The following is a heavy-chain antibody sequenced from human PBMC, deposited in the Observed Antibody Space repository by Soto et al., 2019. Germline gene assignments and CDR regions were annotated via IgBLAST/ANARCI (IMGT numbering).Heavy chain of an antibody. Sequence: GGPLRLSFTASGFKFGDFGMRGVRQASGKGLHWFSSITNTGGATYHTDSVKGRFIVSRDNSKNVMFLLMRGLGVDDPALYFCARNPRSDIFGVRTIVENWLDPWGRGSLVTVSS. J-gene: IGHJ5*02. D-gene: IGHD3-3*02. CDR3: ARNPRSDIFGVRTIVENWLDP. CDR1: GFKFGDFG. V-gene: IGHV3-23*01. CDR2: ITNTGGAT.